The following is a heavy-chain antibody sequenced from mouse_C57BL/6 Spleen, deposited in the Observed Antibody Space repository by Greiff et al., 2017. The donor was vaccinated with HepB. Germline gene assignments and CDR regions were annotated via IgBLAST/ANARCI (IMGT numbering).Heavy chain of an antibody. CDR1: GYSITSGYY. Sequence: EVQLVESGPGLVKPSQSLSLTCSVTGYSITSGYYWNWIRQFPGNKLEWMGYISYDGSNNYNPSLKNRISITRDTSKNQFFLKLNSVTTEDTATYYCANYYYGSSYYFDYWGQGTTLTVSS. CDR3: ANYYYGSSYYFDY. V-gene: IGHV3-6*01. J-gene: IGHJ2*01. CDR2: ISYDGSN. D-gene: IGHD1-1*01.